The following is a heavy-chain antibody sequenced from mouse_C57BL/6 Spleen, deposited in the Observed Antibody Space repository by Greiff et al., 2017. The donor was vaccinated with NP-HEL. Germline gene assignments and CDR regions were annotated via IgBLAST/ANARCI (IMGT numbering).Heavy chain of an antibody. CDR1: GYTFTDYE. J-gene: IGHJ2*01. CDR3: TRRRWSLPGFDY. D-gene: IGHD2-3*01. V-gene: IGHV1-15*01. Sequence: QVQLQQSGAELVRPGASVTLSCKASGYTFTDYEMHWVKQTPVHGLEWIGAIDPETGGTAYNQKFKGKAILTADKSSSTAYMELRSLTSEDSAVYYCTRRRWSLPGFDYWGKGTTLTVAS. CDR2: IDPETGGT.